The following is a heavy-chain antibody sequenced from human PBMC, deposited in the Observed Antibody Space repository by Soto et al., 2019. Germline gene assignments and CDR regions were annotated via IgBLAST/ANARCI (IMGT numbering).Heavy chain of an antibody. Sequence: SETLSLTCTVSGGSINYSYWTWIRQPPGKGLEWIGYISYTGSSNYNASLKSRLTISVDTSKNQFSLKLSSVTAADTALYYCARVNYGDYYYGMDVWGQGTLLTVSS. V-gene: IGHV4-59*01. CDR3: ARVNYGDYYYGMDV. CDR2: ISYTGSS. J-gene: IGHJ6*02. CDR1: GGSINYSY. D-gene: IGHD4-17*01.